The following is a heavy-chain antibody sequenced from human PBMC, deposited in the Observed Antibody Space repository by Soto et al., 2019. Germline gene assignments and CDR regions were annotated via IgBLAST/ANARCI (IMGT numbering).Heavy chain of an antibody. Sequence: PSETLSLTCTVSGDSINSYYWTWIRQPPGKGLEWIGYIHYTWSTNYNPSLKNRVTLSVDKSKNQFSLQLTSVTAADTAIYYCAREGGATGYFPDAFDIWSQGTMVTV. CDR2: IHYTWST. J-gene: IGHJ3*02. CDR3: AREGGATGYFPDAFDI. V-gene: IGHV4-59*01. CDR1: GDSINSYY. D-gene: IGHD3-22*01.